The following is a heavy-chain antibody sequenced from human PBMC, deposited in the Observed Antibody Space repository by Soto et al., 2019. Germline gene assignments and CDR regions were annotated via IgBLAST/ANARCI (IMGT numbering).Heavy chain of an antibody. CDR3: ARAPGNERLDY. V-gene: IGHV4-31*03. CDR2: IYHSGDT. Sequence: QVQLQESGPGLVKPSQTLSLTCTVSGAYVNTGGYYWSWVRQYPGNGLEWIGYIYHSGDTYYNPSLKSRLTISVDTSKNHFSLSLSSVTGADTAVYYCARAPGNERLDYWGQGTLVIVSS. D-gene: IGHD1-1*01. J-gene: IGHJ4*02. CDR1: GAYVNTGGYY.